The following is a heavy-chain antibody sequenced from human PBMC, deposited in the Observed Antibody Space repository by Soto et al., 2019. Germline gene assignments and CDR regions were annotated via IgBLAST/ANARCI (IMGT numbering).Heavy chain of an antibody. CDR1: GYSFTRSG. V-gene: IGHV1-18*01. J-gene: IGHJ4*02. CDR3: ARDRDGATVTTEY. Sequence: ASVKVSCKASGYSFTRSGTSWVRQAPGQGLEWMGWISTYNGNTNYGQKLQGRVTMTTDTSTSTAYMELRSLRSDDTATYYCARDRDGATVTTEYWGQGTLVTVSS. CDR2: ISTYNGNT. D-gene: IGHD4-17*01.